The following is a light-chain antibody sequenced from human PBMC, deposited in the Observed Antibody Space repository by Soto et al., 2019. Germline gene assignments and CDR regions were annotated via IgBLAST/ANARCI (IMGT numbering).Light chain of an antibody. J-gene: IGKJ5*01. CDR3: QQANSFPIT. V-gene: IGKV1-12*01. CDR1: LGISSF. CDR2: AAS. Sequence: DIRMTQSPSSLYASXGDRVTIHCRAGLGISSFLARYQQKPGKAPKLXXYAASSLQSGGPSRFSGSESGTDFTLTISSLQPEDFATYYCQQANSFPITFGQGTRLEIK.